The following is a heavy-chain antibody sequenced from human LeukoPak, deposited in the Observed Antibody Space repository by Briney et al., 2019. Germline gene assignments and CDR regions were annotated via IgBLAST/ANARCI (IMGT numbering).Heavy chain of an antibody. CDR3: ARHIATRGVDY. CDR1: GYTFTTYW. D-gene: IGHD6-6*01. CDR2: IYPGDSDT. V-gene: IGHV5-51*01. J-gene: IGHJ4*02. Sequence: GESLKISCKGSGYTFTTYWIGWVRQMPGEGLEWMGIIYPGDSDTRYSPSFQGQVTISADKSITTAYLQWSSLKASDTAMYYCARHIATRGVDYWGQGTLVTVSS.